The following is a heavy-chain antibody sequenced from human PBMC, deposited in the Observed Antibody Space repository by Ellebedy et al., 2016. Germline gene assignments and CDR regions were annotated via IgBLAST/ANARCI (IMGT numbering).Heavy chain of an antibody. CDR3: ARDLSAAAGTPSFDY. D-gene: IGHD6-13*01. J-gene: IGHJ4*02. CDR2: IIPILGIA. CDR1: GGTFSSYA. Sequence: ASVKVSCKASGGTFSSYAISWVRQAPGQGLEWMGRIIPILGIANYAQKFQGRVTITADKSTSTAYMELSSLRSEDTAVYYCARDLSAAAGTPSFDYWGQGTLVTVSS. V-gene: IGHV1-69*04.